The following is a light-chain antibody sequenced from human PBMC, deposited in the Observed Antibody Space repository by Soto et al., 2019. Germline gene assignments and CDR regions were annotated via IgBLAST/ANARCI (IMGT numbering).Light chain of an antibody. J-gene: IGKJ1*01. CDR2: HAS. CDR1: QSISNW. Sequence: DIQMTQSPSTLPAYIGDRVTITCGASQSISNWLAWYRQKPGTAPKVLIYHASNLQSGVPSRFSVSGSGTEFTLFFIRLQPDDFARYDVQEYNSYWFGHRGKVDI. CDR3: QEYNSYW. V-gene: IGKV1-5*01.